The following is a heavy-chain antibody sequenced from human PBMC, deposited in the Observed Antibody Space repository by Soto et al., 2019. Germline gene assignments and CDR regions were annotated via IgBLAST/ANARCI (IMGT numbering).Heavy chain of an antibody. CDR3: AKGGDYAHY. D-gene: IGHD4-17*01. V-gene: IGHV3-30*18. Sequence: QVQLVESGGGVVQPGRSLRLSCAASGFTFSSYGMHWVRQAPGKGLEWVAVISYDGSNKYYADSVKGRFTISRDNSKNTLYLQMNSLRAGVPAVYYCAKGGDYAHYWGQGTHVTVSS. CDR2: ISYDGSNK. J-gene: IGHJ4*02. CDR1: GFTFSSYG.